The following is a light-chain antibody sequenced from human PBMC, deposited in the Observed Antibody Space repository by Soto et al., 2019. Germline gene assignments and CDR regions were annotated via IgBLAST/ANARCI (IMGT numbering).Light chain of an antibody. CDR2: GAS. CDR1: QSVSSN. Sequence: EILMTQSPATLSVSPGERATLSCIASQSVSSNLAWYQQKPGQAPRLLIYGASTRATGIPDRFSGSGSGTDFTLTISRLEPEDSAVYYCQQYGSSPTWTFGQGTKVDIK. CDR3: QQYGSSPTWT. J-gene: IGKJ1*01. V-gene: IGKV3-20*01.